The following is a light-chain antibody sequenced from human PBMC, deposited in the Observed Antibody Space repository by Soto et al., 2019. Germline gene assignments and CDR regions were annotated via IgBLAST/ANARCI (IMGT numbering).Light chain of an antibody. J-gene: IGKJ4*01. CDR1: QGISNY. Sequence: DIQMTQSPSSLSASVGDRVTITCRANQGISNYLAWYQQIPGKVPKLLISPASPLQSGFPSRFSGSGSGTDFTLTISSLQPEDVATYYCQKYTNVPAFGGGTKVEIK. V-gene: IGKV1-27*01. CDR2: PAS. CDR3: QKYTNVPA.